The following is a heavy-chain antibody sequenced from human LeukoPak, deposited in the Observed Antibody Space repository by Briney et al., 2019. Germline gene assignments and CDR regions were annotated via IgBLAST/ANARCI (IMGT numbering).Heavy chain of an antibody. J-gene: IGHJ3*02. Sequence: PGGSLRLSCAASGFTFSSYAMHWVRQAPGKGLEWVAVISYDGSNKYYADSVKGRFTISRDNSKNTLYLQMNSLRAEDTAVYYCARDHYVGHKRGDAFDIWGQGTMVTVSS. V-gene: IGHV3-30*01. CDR2: ISYDGSNK. D-gene: IGHD1-26*01. CDR1: GFTFSSYA. CDR3: ARDHYVGHKRGDAFDI.